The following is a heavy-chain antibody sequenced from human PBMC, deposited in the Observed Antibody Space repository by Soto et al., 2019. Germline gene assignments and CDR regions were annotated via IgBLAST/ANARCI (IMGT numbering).Heavy chain of an antibody. Sequence: SETLSLTCTVSCVSISSYYWSWIRQPPGKGLEWIGYIYYSGSTNYNPSLKSRVTISVDTSKNQFSLKLSSVTAADTAVYYCARDSGHYYYMDVWGKGTTVTVSS. J-gene: IGHJ6*03. CDR3: ARDSGHYYYMDV. V-gene: IGHV4-59*01. D-gene: IGHD1-1*01. CDR1: CVSISSYY. CDR2: IYYSGST.